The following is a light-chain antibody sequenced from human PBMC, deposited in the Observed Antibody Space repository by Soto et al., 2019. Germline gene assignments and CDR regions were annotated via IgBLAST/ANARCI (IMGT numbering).Light chain of an antibody. Sequence: EIVLTQSPATLSLSPGASATLSCRASQSVSSYLAWYQQKPGQAPRLLIYDASNRATGIPARFSGSGSGTDFTLTISSLEPEDVAVYYCQQRSNWPITFGQGTRLEIK. V-gene: IGKV3-11*01. J-gene: IGKJ5*01. CDR2: DAS. CDR3: QQRSNWPIT. CDR1: QSVSSY.